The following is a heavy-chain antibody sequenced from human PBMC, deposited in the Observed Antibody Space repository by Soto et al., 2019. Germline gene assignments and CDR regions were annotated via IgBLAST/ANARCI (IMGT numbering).Heavy chain of an antibody. Sequence: GGSLRLSCAASGFTFSSYAMSWVRQAPGKGLEWVSAISGSGGSTYYADSVKGRFTISGDNSKNTLYLQMNSLRAEDTAVYYCAKDQGYSYGQRKPVYWGQGTLVTVSS. D-gene: IGHD5-18*01. CDR3: AKDQGYSYGQRKPVY. CDR1: GFTFSSYA. J-gene: IGHJ4*02. CDR2: ISGSGGST. V-gene: IGHV3-23*01.